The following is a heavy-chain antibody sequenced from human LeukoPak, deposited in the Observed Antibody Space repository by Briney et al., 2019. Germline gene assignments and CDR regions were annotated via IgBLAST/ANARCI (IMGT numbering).Heavy chain of an antibody. Sequence: SETLSLTCTVSGGSISSYYWSWIRQPPGKGLEWIGYIYYSGSSNYNPSLKSRVTISVDTSKNQFSLKLSSVTAADTAVYYCARVPRSYYYYYYMDVWGKGTTVTVSS. CDR2: IYYSGSS. J-gene: IGHJ6*03. CDR3: ARVPRSYYYYYYMDV. V-gene: IGHV4-59*01. CDR1: GGSISSYY.